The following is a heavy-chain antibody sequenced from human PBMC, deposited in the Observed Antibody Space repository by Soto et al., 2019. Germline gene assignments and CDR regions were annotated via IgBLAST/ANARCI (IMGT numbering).Heavy chain of an antibody. D-gene: IGHD5-18*01. J-gene: IGHJ4*02. CDR2: ICGSGGNT. CDR1: GFTFSSYA. V-gene: IGHV3-23*01. Sequence: EVQLLESGGGLVQPGGSLRLSCAASGFTFSSYAMTWVRQAPGKGLEWVSGICGSGGNTYYADSVKGRFTISRDNSMRTLYLKMSGLRAEDTAVYYCAKDEGRYGCGEGDFVYWGQGTLVTVSS. CDR3: AKDEGRYGCGEGDFVY.